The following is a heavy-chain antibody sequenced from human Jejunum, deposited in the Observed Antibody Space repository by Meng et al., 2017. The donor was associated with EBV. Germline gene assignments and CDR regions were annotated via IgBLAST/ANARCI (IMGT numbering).Heavy chain of an antibody. J-gene: IGHJ4*02. CDR3: TTGYDSPSHDGY. CDR2: IKRKRDGGAI. CDR1: GFTFSNAW. V-gene: IGHV3-15*01. D-gene: IGHD6-13*01. Sequence: EXQLVEXXXGLVKTGXALRLSXAASGFTFSNAWMNWVRQAPGKGLEWVGRIKRKRDGGAIDYAAPVTGRLSISRDDSKNTLYLQMNSLKSEDTAVYYCTTGYDSPSHDGYWGQGTLVTVSS.